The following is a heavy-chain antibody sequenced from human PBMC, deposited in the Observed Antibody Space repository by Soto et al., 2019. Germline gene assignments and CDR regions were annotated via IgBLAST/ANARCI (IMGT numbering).Heavy chain of an antibody. CDR3: ARDRSPSYCGGDFYKYFQH. J-gene: IGHJ1*01. CDR2: IIPIFGTA. Sequence: QVQLVQSGAEVKKPGSSVKVSCKASGGTFSSYAISWVRQAPGQGLEWMGGIIPIFGTANYAQKFQGRVTITADESTSTAYMELSSLRSEDTAVYYCARDRSPSYCGGDFYKYFQHWGQGTLVTVSS. D-gene: IGHD2-21*02. V-gene: IGHV1-69*01. CDR1: GGTFSSYA.